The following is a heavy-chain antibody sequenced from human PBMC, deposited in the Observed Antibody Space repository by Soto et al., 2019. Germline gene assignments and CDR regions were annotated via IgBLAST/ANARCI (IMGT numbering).Heavy chain of an antibody. J-gene: IGHJ5*02. D-gene: IGHD3-22*01. V-gene: IGHV3-33*01. CDR1: GFTFSSYG. CDR2: IWYDGSNK. CDR3: ARGRDSSGYYPWFDP. Sequence: QVQLVESGGGVVQPGRSLRLSCVASGFTFSSYGMHWVRQAPGKGLEWVAVIWYDGSNKYYADSVKGRFTISRDNSKNTLYLQMNSPRAEDTAVYYCARGRDSSGYYPWFDPWGQGTLVTVSS.